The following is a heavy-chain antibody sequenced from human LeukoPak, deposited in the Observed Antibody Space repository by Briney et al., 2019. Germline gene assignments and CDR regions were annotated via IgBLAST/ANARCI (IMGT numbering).Heavy chain of an antibody. J-gene: IGHJ6*03. CDR2: ISSSGTTK. CDR3: ARTGYCSGATCFYYYSYYMDV. CDR1: GFTFSDYY. Sequence: PGGSLRLSCAASGFTFSDYYMTWIRQVPGEGLEWVSYISSSGTTKYYADSVKGRFTISRDNAKNSLYLQMNSLRAEDTAVYYCARTGYCSGATCFYYYSYYMDVWGKGTTVTVSS. D-gene: IGHD2-15*01. V-gene: IGHV3-11*04.